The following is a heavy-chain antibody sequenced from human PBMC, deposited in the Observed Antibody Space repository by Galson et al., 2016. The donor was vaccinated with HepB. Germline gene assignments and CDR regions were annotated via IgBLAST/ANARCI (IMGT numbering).Heavy chain of an antibody. Sequence: LRLSCAASGITVSSSYMSWARQAPGKGLEWVSVFYRGATTYYADSVKGRFTISTDDSKNTLYLHINSLRAEDTAVYYCATDWGPSLAVCWGQGTLVIVSS. J-gene: IGHJ4*02. V-gene: IGHV3-53*01. CDR1: GITVSSSY. CDR3: ATDWGPSLAVC. CDR2: FYRGATT. D-gene: IGHD3-16*01.